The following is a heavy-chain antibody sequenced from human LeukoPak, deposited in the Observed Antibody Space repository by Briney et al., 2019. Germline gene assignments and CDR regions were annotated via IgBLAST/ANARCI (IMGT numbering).Heavy chain of an antibody. V-gene: IGHV4-34*01. J-gene: IGHJ4*02. CDR1: GGSFSGYY. Sequence: SETLSLTCAVYGGSFSGYYWSWIRQPPGKGLEWIGEINHSGSTNYNPSLKSRVTMSVDTSKNQFSLKLSSVTAADTAVYYCARGSLEYSSGWYIFVFDYWGQGTLVTVSS. D-gene: IGHD6-19*01. CDR2: INHSGST. CDR3: ARGSLEYSSGWYIFVFDY.